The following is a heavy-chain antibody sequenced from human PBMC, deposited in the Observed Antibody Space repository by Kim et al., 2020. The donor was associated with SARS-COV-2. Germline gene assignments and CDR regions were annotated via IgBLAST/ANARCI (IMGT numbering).Heavy chain of an antibody. Sequence: GGSLRLSCAASGFTFSSYCMSWVRQAPGKGLEWVANIKQDGSEKYYVDSVKGRFTISRDNAKNSLYLQMNSLRAEDTAVYYCAGDLAWLLAHVYWGQGTLVTVSS. CDR2: IKQDGSEK. CDR1: GFTFSSYC. D-gene: IGHD3-3*01. CDR3: AGDLAWLLAHVY. V-gene: IGHV3-7*03. J-gene: IGHJ4*02.